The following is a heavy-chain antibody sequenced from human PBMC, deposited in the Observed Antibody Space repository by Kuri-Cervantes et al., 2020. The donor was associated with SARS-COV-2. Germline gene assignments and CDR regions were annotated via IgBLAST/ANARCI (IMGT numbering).Heavy chain of an antibody. Sequence: SETLSLTCIVSGGSIDTSSFYWGWIRQSPGRGLEWIGSIYYSGSTYSAPSLESRVTMSVDTSKNQFSLQVSSVTAADTAVYYCARQRGGFLEWLLYYDYWGQGTLVTVSS. D-gene: IGHD3-3*01. CDR3: ARQRGGFLEWLLYYDY. J-gene: IGHJ4*02. V-gene: IGHV4-39*01. CDR2: IYYSGST. CDR1: GGSIDTSSFY.